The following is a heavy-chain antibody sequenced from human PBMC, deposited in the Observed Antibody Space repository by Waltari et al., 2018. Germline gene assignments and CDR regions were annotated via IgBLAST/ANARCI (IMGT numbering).Heavy chain of an antibody. Sequence: QVQLVQSGGGVVRPGGSLRRSCDASGVPFTSYGMHWVRQAPGKGLEWVSLISYNGLYKYYRDSVKGRFTVSRDNSKNTVFLEMNSLRPEDTATYYCAKDIITFESDWKHDGFDFWGQGTLVTVSS. V-gene: IGHV3-30*18. CDR1: GVPFTSYG. J-gene: IGHJ4*02. D-gene: IGHD1-1*01. CDR2: ISYNGLYK. CDR3: AKDIITFESDWKHDGFDF.